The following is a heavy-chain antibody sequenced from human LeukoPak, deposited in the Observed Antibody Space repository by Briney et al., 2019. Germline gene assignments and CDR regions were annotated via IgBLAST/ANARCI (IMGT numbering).Heavy chain of an antibody. CDR2: IYYSGST. J-gene: IGHJ6*02. CDR1: GGSISSYY. V-gene: IGHV4-59*12. Sequence: SETLSLTCTVSGGSISSYYWSWIRQPPGKGLEWIGYIYYSGSTNYNPSLKSRVTISVDTSKNQFSLKLSSVTAADTAVYFCARDRDGMGVWGQGTTVTVSS. CDR3: ARDRDGMGV.